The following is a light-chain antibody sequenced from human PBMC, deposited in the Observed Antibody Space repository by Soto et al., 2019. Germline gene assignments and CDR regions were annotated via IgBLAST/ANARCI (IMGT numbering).Light chain of an antibody. Sequence: QSVLTQPPSASGTPGQRVTISCSGDTSNIGSNFVYWYRQLPGTAPKLLIYRNDQRASGVPDRFSGSRPGTSASLAIDGLRSEDEAEYYCAAWDDSLSGVVFGGGTQLTVL. V-gene: IGLV1-47*01. J-gene: IGLJ2*01. CDR3: AAWDDSLSGVV. CDR1: TSNIGSNF. CDR2: RND.